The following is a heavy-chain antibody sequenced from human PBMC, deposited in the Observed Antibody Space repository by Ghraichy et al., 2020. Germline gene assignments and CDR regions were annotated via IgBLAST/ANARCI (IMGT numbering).Heavy chain of an antibody. Sequence: ASVKVSCKASGYTFTGYYMHWVRQAPGQGLEWMGWINPNSGGTNYAQKFQGRVTMTRDTSISTAYMELSRLRSDDTAVYYCARGARWLQLGDAFDIWGQGTMVTVSS. V-gene: IGHV1-2*02. CDR2: INPNSGGT. D-gene: IGHD5-24*01. CDR3: ARGARWLQLGDAFDI. J-gene: IGHJ3*02. CDR1: GYTFTGYY.